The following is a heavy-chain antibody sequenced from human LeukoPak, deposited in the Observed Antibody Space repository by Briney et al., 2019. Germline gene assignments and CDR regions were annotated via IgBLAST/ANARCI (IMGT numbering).Heavy chain of an antibody. D-gene: IGHD3-10*01. CDR3: ARDRWGSGSCFDS. Sequence: ASVKVSCKASGYXFTGYYIHWVRQAPGQGLEWMGWINPNSGGTNYAQKSQGRVTMTRDTSISTAYMELDSLRSDDTAVYYCARDRWGSGSCFDSWGQGTLVTVSS. CDR2: INPNSGGT. J-gene: IGHJ4*02. V-gene: IGHV1-2*02. CDR1: GYXFTGYY.